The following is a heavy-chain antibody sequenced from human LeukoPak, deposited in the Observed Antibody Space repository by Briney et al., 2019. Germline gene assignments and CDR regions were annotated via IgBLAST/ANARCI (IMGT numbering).Heavy chain of an antibody. CDR2: IYYSGGT. CDR1: GGSISSYY. V-gene: IGHV4-59*01. D-gene: IGHD3-16*01. J-gene: IGHJ6*03. Sequence: SETLSLTCTVSGGSISSYYWSWIRQPPGKGLEWIGYIYYSGGTNYNPSLKSRVTISVDTSKNQFSLKLSSVTAADTAVYYCVRGVITFGGARGASYYYYYMDVWGKGTTVTVSS. CDR3: VRGVITFGGARGASYYYYYMDV.